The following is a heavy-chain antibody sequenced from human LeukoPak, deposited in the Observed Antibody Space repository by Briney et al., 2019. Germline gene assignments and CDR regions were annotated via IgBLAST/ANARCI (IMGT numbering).Heavy chain of an antibody. CDR1: GSYW. Sequence: PGGSLRLSCAASGSYWMHWVRQAPGKGLVWVSHINSDGSWTSYADSVEGRFTISRDNAKNTLYLQMNSLKGEDTAVYYCATSLGPLTEYWGQGTLVTVSS. CDR2: INSDGSWT. J-gene: IGHJ4*02. CDR3: ATSLGPLTEY. D-gene: IGHD7-27*01. V-gene: IGHV3-74*01.